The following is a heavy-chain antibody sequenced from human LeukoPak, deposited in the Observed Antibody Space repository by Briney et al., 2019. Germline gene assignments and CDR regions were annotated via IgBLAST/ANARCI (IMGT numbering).Heavy chain of an antibody. Sequence: SSETLSLTCSVSDGSISNYYWSWIRQPPGKGLEWIGYIYYSGSTNYNPSLKSRVTISVDTSKSQFSLKVSSVIAADTAVYYCARGGNWFDYWGQGTRVTVSS. CDR3: ARGGNWFDY. V-gene: IGHV4-59*01. J-gene: IGHJ4*02. CDR2: IYYSGST. CDR1: DGSISNYY. D-gene: IGHD4-23*01.